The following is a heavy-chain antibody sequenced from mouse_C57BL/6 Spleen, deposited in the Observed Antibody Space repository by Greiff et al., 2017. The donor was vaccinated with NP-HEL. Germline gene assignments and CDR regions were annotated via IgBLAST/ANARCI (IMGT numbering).Heavy chain of an antibody. Sequence: EVQRVESGGGLVKPGGSLKLSCAASGFTFSDYGMHWVRQAPEKGLEWVAYISSGSSTIYYADTVKGRFTISRDNAKNTLFLQMTSLRSEDTAMYYGARQGYYVWFAYWGQGTLVTVSA. CDR3: ARQGYYVWFAY. J-gene: IGHJ3*01. CDR1: GFTFSDYG. CDR2: ISSGSSTI. D-gene: IGHD2-3*01. V-gene: IGHV5-17*01.